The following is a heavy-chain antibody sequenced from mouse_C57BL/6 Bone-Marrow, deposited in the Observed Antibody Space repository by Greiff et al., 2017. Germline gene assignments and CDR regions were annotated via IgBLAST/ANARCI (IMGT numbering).Heavy chain of an antibody. Sequence: QVQLQQPGAELVMPGASVKLSCKASGYTFTSYWMHWVKQRPGQGLEWIGAIAPSDSYPTSNQKFKGKATLTVDKPSSTAYMQLSSLASEDSAVDYYARESGSPYARDYWGQGTSVTVSS. J-gene: IGHJ4*01. CDR1: GYTFTSYW. CDR3: ARESGSPYARDY. CDR2: IAPSDSYP. V-gene: IGHV1-69*01. D-gene: IGHD1-1*01.